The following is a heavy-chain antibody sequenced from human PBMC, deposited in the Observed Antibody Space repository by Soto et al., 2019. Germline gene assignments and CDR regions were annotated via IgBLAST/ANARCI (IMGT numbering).Heavy chain of an antibody. D-gene: IGHD5-18*01. CDR3: TRAGRYSDDHWFEP. J-gene: IGHJ5*02. Sequence: GGSLRLSCVASGFTFTNYWMHWVRQAPGKGLVWVSYINSDGTNTNYADSVKGRFTISRDNAKNTLYLQMNSLRVEDTALYYCTRAGRYSDDHWFEPWGQGTLVTVTS. CDR2: INSDGTNT. V-gene: IGHV3-74*01. CDR1: GFTFTNYW.